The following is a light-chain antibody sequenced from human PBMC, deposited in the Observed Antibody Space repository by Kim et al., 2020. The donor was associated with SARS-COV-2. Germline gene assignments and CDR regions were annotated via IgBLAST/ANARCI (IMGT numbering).Light chain of an antibody. CDR2: DAS. J-gene: IGKJ4*01. Sequence: SPGERATLSCRASQGVSSRYLAWYQQKPGQAPRLLIYDASSRATGIPDRFSGSGSGTDFTLTISRLEPEDFAVYYCQQYGSSPLTFGGGTKVDI. CDR1: QGVSSRY. V-gene: IGKV3-20*01. CDR3: QQYGSSPLT.